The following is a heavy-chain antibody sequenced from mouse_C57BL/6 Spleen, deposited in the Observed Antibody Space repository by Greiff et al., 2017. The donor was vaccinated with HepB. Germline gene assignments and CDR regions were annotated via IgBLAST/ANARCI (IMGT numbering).Heavy chain of an antibody. CDR1: GFTFSDYG. CDR2: ISSGSSTI. J-gene: IGHJ3*01. V-gene: IGHV5-17*01. CDR3: ARSCAY. Sequence: EVKVEESGGGLVKPGGSLKLSCAASGFTFSDYGMHWVRQAPEKGLEWVAYISSGSSTIYYADTVKGRFTISRDNAKNTLFLQMTSLRSEDTAMYYCARSCAYWGQGTLVTVSA.